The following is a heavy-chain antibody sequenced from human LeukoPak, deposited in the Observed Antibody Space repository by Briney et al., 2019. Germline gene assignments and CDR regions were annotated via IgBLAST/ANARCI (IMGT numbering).Heavy chain of an antibody. CDR3: ARDKGLPQAFDI. D-gene: IGHD5/OR15-5a*01. Sequence: PPETLSLTCTVSGGSISSYYWSWIRQPPGKGLEYIGYISYSGTTSYNPSLKSRVTISVDTSKNQFSLKLTSVTAADTAVYYCARDKGLPQAFDIWGQGTMVTVSS. CDR2: ISYSGTT. V-gene: IGHV4-59*01. J-gene: IGHJ3*02. CDR1: GGSISSYY.